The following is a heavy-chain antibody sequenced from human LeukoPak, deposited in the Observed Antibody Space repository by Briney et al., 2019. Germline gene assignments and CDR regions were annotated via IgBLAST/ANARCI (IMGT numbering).Heavy chain of an antibody. D-gene: IGHD6-13*01. J-gene: IGHJ6*02. CDR3: ARDSGGGIAAAGTGGLDV. CDR2: ISHDGSNK. CDR1: GFTFSSYA. V-gene: IGHV3-30*03. Sequence: GGSLRLSCAASGFTFSSYAMSWVRQAPGKGLEWVTLISHDGSNKDYADSVKGRFTISRDNSKNTLYLQMNSLRAEDTAVYYCARDSGGGIAAAGTGGLDVWGQGTTVTVSS.